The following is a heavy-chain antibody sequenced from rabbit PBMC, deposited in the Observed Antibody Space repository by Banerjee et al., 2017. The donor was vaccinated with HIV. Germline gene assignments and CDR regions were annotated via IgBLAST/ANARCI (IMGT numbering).Heavy chain of an antibody. CDR2: IAAGSSGST. V-gene: IGHV1S45*01. CDR3: ARAAYANYNYARYFNL. D-gene: IGHD6-1*01. J-gene: IGHJ4*01. CDR1: GFSFSNTDY. Sequence: QEQLVESGGGLVQPEGSLTLTCTASGFSFSNTDYMCWVRQAPGKGLEWTACIAAGSSGSTYYASWAKGRFTISKTSSTTVTLQMTSLTAADTATYFCARAAYANYNYARYFNLWGPGTLVTVS.